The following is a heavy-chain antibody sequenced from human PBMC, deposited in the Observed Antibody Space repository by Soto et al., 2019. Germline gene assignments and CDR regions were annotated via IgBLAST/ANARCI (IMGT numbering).Heavy chain of an antibody. D-gene: IGHD6-19*01. Sequence: EVQRLESGGGLVQPGGSLRLSCAASGFTFSTYAMSWVRQAPGKGLEWVSAISGSGGSTYYADSVKGRFTISRDNSKNTLYLQMNSLRSEDTAVYYCAKDVFEWHWLVQYYYYGLDVWGQGTTVTVSS. J-gene: IGHJ6*02. CDR2: ISGSGGST. CDR3: AKDVFEWHWLVQYYYYGLDV. V-gene: IGHV3-23*01. CDR1: GFTFSTYA.